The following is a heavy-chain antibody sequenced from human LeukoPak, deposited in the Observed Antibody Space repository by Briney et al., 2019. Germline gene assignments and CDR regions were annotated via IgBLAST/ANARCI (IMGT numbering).Heavy chain of an antibody. Sequence: PSETLSLTCTVSGGSISSSSYYWGWIRQPPGKGLEWIGSIYYSGSTYYNPSLESRVTISVDTSKNQFSLKLSSVTAADTAVYYCARQDYYDSSGTFDYWGQGTLVTVSS. V-gene: IGHV4-39*01. J-gene: IGHJ4*02. D-gene: IGHD3-22*01. CDR2: IYYSGST. CDR1: GGSISSSSYY. CDR3: ARQDYYDSSGTFDY.